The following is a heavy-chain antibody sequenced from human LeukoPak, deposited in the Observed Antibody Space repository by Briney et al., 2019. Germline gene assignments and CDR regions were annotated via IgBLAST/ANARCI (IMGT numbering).Heavy chain of an antibody. J-gene: IGHJ4*02. Sequence: GGSLRLSCAASGFTFASYAMSWVRQAPGKGLEWVSAISGSGSSKYYADSVKGRFTISRDNSKNTLYLQMNSLRAEDTAVYYCAKWGDYDILTGYYVSDFWGQGTLVTVSS. CDR1: GFTFASYA. CDR3: AKWGDYDILTGYYVSDF. CDR2: ISGSGSSK. D-gene: IGHD3-9*01. V-gene: IGHV3-23*01.